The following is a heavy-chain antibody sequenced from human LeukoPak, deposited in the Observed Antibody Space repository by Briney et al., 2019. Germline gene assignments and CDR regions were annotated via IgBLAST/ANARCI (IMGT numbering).Heavy chain of an antibody. Sequence: SETLSLTCTVSGYSISSGYYWGWIRQPPGKGLEWIGSIYHSGSTYYNPSLKSRATISVDTSKNQFSLKLSSVTAADTAVYYCARGWRHDYWGQGTLVTVSS. D-gene: IGHD2-15*01. J-gene: IGHJ4*02. V-gene: IGHV4-38-2*02. CDR2: IYHSGST. CDR1: GYSISSGYY. CDR3: ARGWRHDY.